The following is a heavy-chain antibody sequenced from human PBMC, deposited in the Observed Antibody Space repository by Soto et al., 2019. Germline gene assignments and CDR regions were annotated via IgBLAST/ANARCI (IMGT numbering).Heavy chain of an antibody. CDR1: GGSFSGYY. Sequence: SETLSLTCAVYGGSFSGYYWSWIRQPPGKGLEWIGEINHSGSTNYNPSLKSRVTISVDTSKNQFSLKLSSVTAADTAVYYCARVRYYGSGNNSTKYYFDYWGQGTLITVSS. CDR2: INHSGST. CDR3: ARVRYYGSGNNSTKYYFDY. V-gene: IGHV4-34*01. J-gene: IGHJ4*02. D-gene: IGHD3-10*01.